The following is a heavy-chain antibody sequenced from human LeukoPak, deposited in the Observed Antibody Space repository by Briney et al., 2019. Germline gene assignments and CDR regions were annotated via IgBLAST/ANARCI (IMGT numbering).Heavy chain of an antibody. Sequence: GGSLRLSCAASGFTFSSYSMNWVRQAPGKGLEWVSSISSSSSYIYYADSVKGRFTISRDNAKNSLYLQMNSLRAEDTAVYYCAKVPARLLWFGELSKYYFDYWGQGTLVTVSS. V-gene: IGHV3-21*04. CDR3: AKVPARLLWFGELSKYYFDY. CDR2: ISSSSSYI. J-gene: IGHJ4*02. CDR1: GFTFSSYS. D-gene: IGHD3-10*01.